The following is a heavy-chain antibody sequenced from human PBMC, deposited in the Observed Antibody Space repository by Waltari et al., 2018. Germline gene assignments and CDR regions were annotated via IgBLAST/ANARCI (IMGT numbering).Heavy chain of an antibody. CDR1: GYTFINHG. CDR3: AREAVGPTGIDY. D-gene: IGHD1-26*01. V-gene: IGHV1-18*01. CDR2: VRVYNDDT. Sequence: QVQLVQSGAEVKKPGASVKVSCKASGYTFINHGISWVRQAPGQGLEWMGWVRVYNDDTNYAQNLQGRVTMTTDKYTSTAYMEVRSLRLDDTAVYYCAREAVGPTGIDYWGQGTPVTVSS. J-gene: IGHJ4*02.